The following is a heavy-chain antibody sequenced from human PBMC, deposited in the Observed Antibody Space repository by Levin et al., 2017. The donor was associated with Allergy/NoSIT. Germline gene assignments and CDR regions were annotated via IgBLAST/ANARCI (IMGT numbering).Heavy chain of an antibody. CDR1: GFTFSSYA. CDR3: AKEGTYSYGFGGYYFDY. J-gene: IGHJ4*02. CDR2: ISGSGGGT. D-gene: IGHD5-18*01. Sequence: GESLKISCAASGFTFSSYAMSWARQAPGKGLEWVSAISGSGGGTYYADSVKGRFTISRDNSKTTLYLQMNSLRAEDTGGYYCAKEGTYSYGFGGYYFDYWGQGTLVTVSS. V-gene: IGHV3-23*01.